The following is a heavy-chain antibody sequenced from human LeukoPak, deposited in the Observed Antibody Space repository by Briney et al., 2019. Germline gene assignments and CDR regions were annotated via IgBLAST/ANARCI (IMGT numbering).Heavy chain of an antibody. V-gene: IGHV3-23*01. D-gene: IGHD2-21*01. CDR3: AKSHGERYFDVFDS. CDR2: ISGSGGST. J-gene: IGHJ3*02. Sequence: PGGSLRLSCAASGFTFSSYAMSWVRQAPGKGLEWVSAISGSGGSTYSADSVKGRFTISRDNSKNTLYLHMNSLRAEDTAIYYWAKSHGERYFDVFDSGGKGTMVPVSS. CDR1: GFTFSSYA.